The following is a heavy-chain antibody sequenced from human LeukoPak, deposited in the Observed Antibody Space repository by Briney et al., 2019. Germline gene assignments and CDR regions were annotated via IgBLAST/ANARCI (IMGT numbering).Heavy chain of an antibody. CDR3: ARDGYSSGWLDYYYYYGMDV. CDR1: GLTFISYG. V-gene: IGHV3-7*03. Sequence: GGPWRLSCPAPGLTFISYGMSWFRQVPGKGLEWLPNIKQDGSEKYYVDSVKGRFTISRDNAKNSLYLQMNSLRAEDTAVYYCARDGYSSGWLDYYYYYGMDVWGQGTTVTVSS. J-gene: IGHJ6*02. CDR2: IKQDGSEK. D-gene: IGHD6-19*01.